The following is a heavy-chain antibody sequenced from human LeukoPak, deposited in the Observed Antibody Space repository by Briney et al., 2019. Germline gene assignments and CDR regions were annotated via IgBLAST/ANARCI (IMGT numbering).Heavy chain of an antibody. V-gene: IGHV3-66*02. CDR2: IYSGGST. Sequence: PGGSLRLSCAASGFTVSSNYMSWVRQAPGKGLEWVSVIYSGGSTHYADSVKGRFTISRDNSKNTLYLQMNGLRAEDTAVYYCARDHYDFWSGYWIDYWGQGTLVTVSS. J-gene: IGHJ4*02. D-gene: IGHD3-3*01. CDR3: ARDHYDFWSGYWIDY. CDR1: GFTVSSNY.